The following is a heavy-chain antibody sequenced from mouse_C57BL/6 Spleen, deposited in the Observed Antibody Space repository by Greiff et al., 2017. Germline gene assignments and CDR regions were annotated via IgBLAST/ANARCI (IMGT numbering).Heavy chain of an antibody. CDR1: GYTFTGYW. CDR3: ARKRITTVVASYYFDY. D-gene: IGHD1-1*01. V-gene: IGHV1-9*01. J-gene: IGHJ2*01. CDR2: ILPGSGST. Sequence: QVQLQQSGAELMKPGASVKLSCKATGYTFTGYWIEWVKQRPGHGLEWIGEILPGSGSTNYNEKFKGKATFTADTSSNTAYMQLSSLTTEDSAIXYCARKRITTVVASYYFDYWGQGTTLTVSS.